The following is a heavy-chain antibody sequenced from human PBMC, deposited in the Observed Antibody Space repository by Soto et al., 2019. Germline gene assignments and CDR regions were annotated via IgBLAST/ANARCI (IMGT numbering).Heavy chain of an antibody. CDR3: ARVNSSSSEIYYYGMDV. CDR1: GGTFSSYA. D-gene: IGHD6-6*01. V-gene: IGHV1-69*01. Sequence: QVQLVQSGAEVKKPGSSVKVSCKASGGTFSSYAISWVRQAPGQGLEWMGGSIPIFGTANYAQKFQGRVTITADESTSTAYMELSSLRSEDTAVYYCARVNSSSSEIYYYGMDVWGQGTTVTVSS. J-gene: IGHJ6*02. CDR2: SIPIFGTA.